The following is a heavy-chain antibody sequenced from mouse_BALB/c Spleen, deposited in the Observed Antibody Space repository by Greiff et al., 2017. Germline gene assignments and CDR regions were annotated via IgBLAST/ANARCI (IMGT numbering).Heavy chain of an antibody. V-gene: IGHV2-9*02. CDR2: IWAGGST. D-gene: IGHD1-2*01. CDR1: GFSLNSTD. Sequence: QVQLQQSGPGLVAPSQSLSITCTVSGFSLNSTDVHWVRQPPGKGLEWLGGIWAGGSTNYNSSLMSRLSTSKDNSKSQVFLRMNSLQTVDTAMYYCARAPATGDAMDYWGQGTSVTVSS. J-gene: IGHJ4*01. CDR3: ARAPATGDAMDY.